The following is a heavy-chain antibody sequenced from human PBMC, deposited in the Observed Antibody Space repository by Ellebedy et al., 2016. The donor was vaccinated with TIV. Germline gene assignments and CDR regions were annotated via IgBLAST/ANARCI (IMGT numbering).Heavy chain of an antibody. CDR2: IYHSGST. D-gene: IGHD3-10*01. CDR3: ATDKGEGDLDPFDI. Sequence: SETLSLTCAVSGGSISSSNWWSWVRQPPGKGLEWIGEIYHSGSTNYNPSLKSRVTISVDKSKNHFSLKLRSVTAADTAVYYCATDKGEGDLDPFDIWGQGTMVTVSS. CDR1: GGSISSSNW. V-gene: IGHV4-4*02. J-gene: IGHJ3*02.